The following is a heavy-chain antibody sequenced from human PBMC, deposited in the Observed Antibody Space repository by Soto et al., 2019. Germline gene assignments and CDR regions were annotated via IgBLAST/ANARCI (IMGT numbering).Heavy chain of an antibody. CDR2: IKGEADGGTT. J-gene: IGHJ4*02. CDR1: RFAFLNAC. D-gene: IGHD3-22*01. CDR3: TTGLSNGYYNFDY. Sequence: GGSLMLSCAPPRFAFLNACMRWVVEATGKGLEWVGRIKGEADGGTTDYAAPVKGRITISRDHSKDTLYLQMNSLKTEDTAVYYCTTGLSNGYYNFDYWGQGT. V-gene: IGHV3-15*01.